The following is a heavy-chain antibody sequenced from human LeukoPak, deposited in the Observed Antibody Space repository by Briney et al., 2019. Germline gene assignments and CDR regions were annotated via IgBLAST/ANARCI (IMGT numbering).Heavy chain of an antibody. CDR3: ARDYRSSSGWTVDY. J-gene: IGHJ4*02. CDR1: GFTFSNYV. CDR2: INHNGEMI. V-gene: IGHV3-48*02. Sequence: PGGSLRLSCAASGFTFSNYVMSWVRQAPGKGLEWVSYINHNGEMIFYPDFVKGRFTISRDNAKNSLYLQMNSLRDEDTAVYYCARDYRSSSGWTVDYWGQGTLVTVSS. D-gene: IGHD6-19*01.